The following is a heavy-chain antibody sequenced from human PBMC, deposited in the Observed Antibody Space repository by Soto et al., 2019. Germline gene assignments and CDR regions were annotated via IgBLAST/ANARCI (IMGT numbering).Heavy chain of an antibody. CDR1: GGSISSYY. CDR2: IYYSGST. V-gene: IGHV4-59*01. D-gene: IGHD3-9*01. J-gene: IGHJ5*02. CDR3: ARGLILTGYLNWFDP. Sequence: SETLSLTCTVSGGSISSYYWSWIRQPPGKGLEWIGYIYYSGSTNYNPSLKSRVTISVDTSKNQFSLKLSSVTAADTAVYYCARGLILTGYLNWFDPWGQGTLVTVSS.